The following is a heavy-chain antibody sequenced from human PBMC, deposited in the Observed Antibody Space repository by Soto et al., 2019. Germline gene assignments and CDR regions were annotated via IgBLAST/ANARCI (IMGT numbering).Heavy chain of an antibody. CDR3: ARDAGTRDFWSGYYSSGANWYFDL. V-gene: IGHV1-69*13. CDR1: GGTFSSYA. CDR2: IIPIFGTA. J-gene: IGHJ2*01. D-gene: IGHD3-3*01. Sequence: GASVKVCCKASGGTFSSYAISWVRQAPGQGLEWMGGIIPIFGTANYAQKFQGRVTITADESTSTAYMELSSLRSEDTAVYYCARDAGTRDFWSGYYSSGANWYFDLWGRGTLVTVSS.